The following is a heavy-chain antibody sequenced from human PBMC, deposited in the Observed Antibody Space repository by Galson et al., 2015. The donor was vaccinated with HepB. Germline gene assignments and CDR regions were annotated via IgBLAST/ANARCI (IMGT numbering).Heavy chain of an antibody. CDR2: ISSSSSYI. CDR3: ARDLAMVRGARVYYYYGMDV. CDR1: GFTFSSYS. Sequence: SLRLSCAASGFTFSSYSMNWVRQAPGKGLEWVSSISSSSSYIYYADSVKGRFTISRDNAKNSLYLQMNSLRAEDTAVYYCARDLAMVRGARVYYYYGMDVWGQGTTVTVSS. J-gene: IGHJ6*02. V-gene: IGHV3-21*01. D-gene: IGHD3-10*01.